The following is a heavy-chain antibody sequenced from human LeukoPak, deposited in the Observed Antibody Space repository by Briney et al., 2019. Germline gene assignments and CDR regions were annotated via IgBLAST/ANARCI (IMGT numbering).Heavy chain of an antibody. Sequence: GGSLRLTCAASGFTFSSYGMSWVRQAPGKGLEWVSSISDNSRYIYYADSVKGRFTISRDNAKNSLYLQMNSLRDEDTAVYYCARDLILADSSGSSAHDYWGQGTLVTVSS. CDR1: GFTFSSYG. CDR3: ARDLILADSSGSSAHDY. D-gene: IGHD2-15*01. CDR2: ISDNSRYI. J-gene: IGHJ4*02. V-gene: IGHV3-21*01.